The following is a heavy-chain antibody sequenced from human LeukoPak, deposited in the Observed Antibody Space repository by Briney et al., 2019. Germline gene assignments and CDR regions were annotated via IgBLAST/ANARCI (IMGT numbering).Heavy chain of an antibody. V-gene: IGHV3-23*01. CDR3: ARSNMLVSNWFDP. CDR2: ISGSGGST. D-gene: IGHD2/OR15-2a*01. Sequence: GGSLRLSCAASGFTFSSYAMSWVRQAPGKGLEWVSSISGSGGSTYYADSVKGRFTISRDNSKNTLYLQMNSLRVEDTAVYYCARSNMLVSNWFDPWGQGTLVTVSS. CDR1: GFTFSSYA. J-gene: IGHJ5*02.